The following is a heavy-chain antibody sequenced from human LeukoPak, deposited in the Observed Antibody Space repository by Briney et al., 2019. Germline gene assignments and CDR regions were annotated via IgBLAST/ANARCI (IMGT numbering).Heavy chain of an antibody. J-gene: IGHJ4*02. D-gene: IGHD2-15*01. CDR3: ARDAIYCSGGSCYDY. V-gene: IGHV4-59*01. Sequence: SETLSLTCTVSGGSISSYYWSWIRQPPGKGLEWLGYIYYSGSTNYNPSLKSRVTISVDTSKNQFSLKLSSVTAADTAVYYCARDAIYCSGGSCYDYWGQGTLVTVSS. CDR2: IYYSGST. CDR1: GGSISSYY.